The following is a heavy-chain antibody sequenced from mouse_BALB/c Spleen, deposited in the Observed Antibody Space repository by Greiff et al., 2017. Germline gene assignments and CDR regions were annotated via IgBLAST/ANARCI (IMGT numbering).Heavy chain of an antibody. CDR2: IRNKANGYTT. J-gene: IGHJ4*01. CDR1: GFTFTDYY. D-gene: IGHD1-1*01. Sequence: EVNLVESGGGLVQPGGSLRLSCATSGFTFTDYYMSWVRQPPGKALEWLGFIRNKANGYTTEYSASVKGRFTISRDNSQSILYLQMNTLRAEDSATYYCAREIPLYYYGSSYGAMDYWGQGTSVTVSS. CDR3: AREIPLYYYGSSYGAMDY. V-gene: IGHV7-3*02.